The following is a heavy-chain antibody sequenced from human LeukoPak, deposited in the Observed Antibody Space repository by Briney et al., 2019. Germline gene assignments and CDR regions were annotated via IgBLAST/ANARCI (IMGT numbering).Heavy chain of an antibody. D-gene: IGHD4-17*01. V-gene: IGHV3-21*01. J-gene: IGHJ4*02. Sequence: EGSLRLSCAASGFTFSSYSMNWVRQAPGKGLEWVSSISSSSSYIYYADSVKGRFTISRDNAKNSLYLQMNSLRAEDTAVYYCARDRDGDNDYWGQGTLVTVSS. CDR3: ARDRDGDNDY. CDR1: GFTFSSYS. CDR2: ISSSSSYI.